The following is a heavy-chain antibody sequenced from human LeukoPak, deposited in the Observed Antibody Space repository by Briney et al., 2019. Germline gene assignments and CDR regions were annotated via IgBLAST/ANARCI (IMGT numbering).Heavy chain of an antibody. J-gene: IGHJ6*03. Sequence: SETLSLTCTVSGGSISSYYWSWIRQPPGKGLEWIGYIYYSGSTNYNPSLKSRVTISVDTSKNQFSLKLSSVTAADTAVYYCARVFTVVTPGYYYYYMDVWGKGTTVTVSS. D-gene: IGHD4-23*01. V-gene: IGHV4-59*01. CDR2: IYYSGST. CDR1: GGSISSYY. CDR3: ARVFTVVTPGYYYYYMDV.